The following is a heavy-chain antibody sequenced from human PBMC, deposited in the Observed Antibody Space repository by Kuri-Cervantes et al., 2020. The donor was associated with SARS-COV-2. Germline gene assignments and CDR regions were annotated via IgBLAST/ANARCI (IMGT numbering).Heavy chain of an antibody. CDR3: ARGDTAQYYYDSSGPPSDAFDI. J-gene: IGHJ3*02. CDR1: GYSVSSGDY. Sequence: LRLSCAVSGYSVSSGDYWGWIRQHPGKGLEWIGYIYYSGSTYYNPSLKSRVTISVDTSKNQFSLKLSSVTAADTAVYYCARGDTAQYYYDSSGPPSDAFDIWGQGTMVTVSS. CDR2: IYYSGST. V-gene: IGHV4-31*11. D-gene: IGHD3-22*01.